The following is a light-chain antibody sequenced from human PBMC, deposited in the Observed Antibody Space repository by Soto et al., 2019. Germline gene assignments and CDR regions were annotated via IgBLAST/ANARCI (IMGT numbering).Light chain of an antibody. V-gene: IGKV3-20*01. CDR3: QQYGSSPVT. J-gene: IGKJ5*01. CDR2: GAS. Sequence: EVVLTQSPGTLSLSPGERATLSCRASQSVSSIYLAWYQQKPGQAPRLLIYGASSRATGIPDRFSASGSGTDFTLTISRLEPEDFAVYYCQQYGSSPVTFGQGTRLEMK. CDR1: QSVSSIY.